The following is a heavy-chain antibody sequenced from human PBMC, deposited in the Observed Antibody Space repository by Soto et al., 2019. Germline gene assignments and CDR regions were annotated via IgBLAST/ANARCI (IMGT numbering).Heavy chain of an antibody. D-gene: IGHD3-10*01. CDR3: ARDPPPPPYSYGSGSNYYYYGMDV. V-gene: IGHV1-69*06. CDR2: IIPVFGTP. CDR1: GCTCSNDF. Sequence: ASVKVSCTAFGCTCSNDFIVWWRQAPGQGLEWMGVIIPVFGTPNDAQSFQGRLTITAYKSTSTAYMELSSLSSEETAVYYCARDPPPPPYSYGSGSNYYYYGMDVSGQGTTVTVSS. J-gene: IGHJ6*02.